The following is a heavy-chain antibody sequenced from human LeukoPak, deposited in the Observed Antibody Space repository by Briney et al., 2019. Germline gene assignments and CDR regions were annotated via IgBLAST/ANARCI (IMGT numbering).Heavy chain of an antibody. CDR2: INHSGST. CDR1: GGSLSGYY. CDR3: ARSTYYYDSSGYSDAFDI. Sequence: PSETLSLTCAVYGGSLSGYYWSWIRQPPGKGLEWIGEINHSGSTNYNPSLKSRVTISVDTSKNQFSLNLSSVTAADTAVYSCARSTYYYDSSGYSDAFDIWGQGTMVTVSS. D-gene: IGHD3-22*01. V-gene: IGHV4-34*01. J-gene: IGHJ3*02.